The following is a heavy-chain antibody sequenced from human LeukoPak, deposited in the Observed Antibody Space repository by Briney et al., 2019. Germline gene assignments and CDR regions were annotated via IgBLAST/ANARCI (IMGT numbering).Heavy chain of an antibody. CDR2: ISSSGSTI. CDR3: ARDGPPIYYDSSGSSFDY. V-gene: IGHV3-48*04. Sequence: GGSLRLSCAASGFTFSSYSMNWVRQAPGKGLEWVSYISSSGSTIYYADSVKGRFTISRDNAKNSLYLQMNSLRAEDTAVYYCARDGPPIYYDSSGSSFDYWGQGTLVTVSS. D-gene: IGHD3-22*01. J-gene: IGHJ4*02. CDR1: GFTFSSYS.